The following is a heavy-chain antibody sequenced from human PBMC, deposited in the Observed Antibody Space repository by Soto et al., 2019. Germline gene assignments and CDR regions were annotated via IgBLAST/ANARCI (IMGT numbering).Heavy chain of an antibody. CDR2: IYYSGGT. D-gene: IGHD6-19*01. V-gene: IGHV4-4*02. CDR3: ARDTGWGLGY. J-gene: IGHJ4*02. Sequence: QVQLQESGPGLVRPSGTLSLTCAVSGDSINSNYCWTWVRQPPGKGLEWIAEIYYSGGTSYNPSPKSRVTIPMDKSKNQFSLNLTSVTAADTAMYYCARDTGWGLGYWGQGTLVTVSS. CDR1: GDSINSNYC.